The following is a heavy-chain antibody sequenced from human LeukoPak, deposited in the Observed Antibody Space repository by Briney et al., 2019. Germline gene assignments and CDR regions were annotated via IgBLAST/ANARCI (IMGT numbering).Heavy chain of an antibody. Sequence: SETLSLTCTVPGGSISSYYWSWIRQPPGKGLEWIGYIYYSGSTNYNPSLKSRVTISVDTSKNQFSLKLSSVTAADTAVYYCARVLGYSGYDFGYYFDYWGQGTLVTVSS. CDR1: GGSISSYY. CDR2: IYYSGST. J-gene: IGHJ4*02. D-gene: IGHD5-12*01. V-gene: IGHV4-59*01. CDR3: ARVLGYSGYDFGYYFDY.